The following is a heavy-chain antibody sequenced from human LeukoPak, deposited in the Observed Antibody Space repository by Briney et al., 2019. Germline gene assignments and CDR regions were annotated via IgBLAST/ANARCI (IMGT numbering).Heavy chain of an antibody. J-gene: IGHJ4*02. CDR3: ARLGYVTYYFDY. Sequence: PSETLSLTCTVSGGSISSGDYYWSWIRQPPGKGLEWIGYIYYSGSTYYNPSLKSRVTISVDASKNQFSLKLSSVTAADTAVYYCARLGYVTYYFDYWGQGTLVTVSS. D-gene: IGHD2-8*01. CDR1: GGSISSGDYY. V-gene: IGHV4-30-4*08. CDR2: IYYSGST.